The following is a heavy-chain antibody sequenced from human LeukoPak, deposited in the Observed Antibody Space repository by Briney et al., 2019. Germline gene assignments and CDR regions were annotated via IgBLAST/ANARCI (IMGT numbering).Heavy chain of an antibody. CDR1: GGTFSSYA. CDR3: ARTCSGTSCADFDY. J-gene: IGHJ4*02. V-gene: IGHV1-8*02. Sequence: ASVKVSCKASGGTFSSYAISWVRQATGQGLEWMGWMNPNSGNTGYAQKFQGRVTMTRDTSINTAYLELSSLRSEDTAMYYCARTCSGTSCADFDYWGQGTLVTVSS. CDR2: MNPNSGNT. D-gene: IGHD2-2*01.